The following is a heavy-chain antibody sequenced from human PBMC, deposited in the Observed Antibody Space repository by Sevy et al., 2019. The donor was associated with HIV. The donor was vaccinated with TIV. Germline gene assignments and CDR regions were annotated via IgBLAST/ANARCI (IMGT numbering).Heavy chain of an antibody. CDR3: VGGVATDGSF. J-gene: IGHJ4*02. CDR2: IKQDGSVT. V-gene: IGHV3-7*04. Sequence: GGSLRLSCAASGFSLNTYWMSWVRQAPGKGLEWVAKIKQDGSVTYYVDSVKGRFTISRDNARNFLFLQMNSLRAEDTAHYYCVGGVATDGSFWGQGTLVTVSS. D-gene: IGHD6-13*01. CDR1: GFSLNTYW.